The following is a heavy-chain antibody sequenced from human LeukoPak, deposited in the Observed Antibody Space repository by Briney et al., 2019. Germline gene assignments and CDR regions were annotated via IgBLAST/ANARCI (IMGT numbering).Heavy chain of an antibody. D-gene: IGHD3-10*01. CDR1: GGSISSSSYY. CDR2: IYYSGST. J-gene: IGHJ6*03. CDR3: ARFNRITMVRGVGIYYYYYVDV. V-gene: IGHV4-39*07. Sequence: SETLSLTCTVSGGSISSSSYYWGWIRQPPGKGLEWIGSIYYSGSTYYNPSLKSRVTISVDTSKNQFSLKLSSVTAADTAVYYCARFNRITMVRGVGIYYYYYVDVWGKGTTVTISS.